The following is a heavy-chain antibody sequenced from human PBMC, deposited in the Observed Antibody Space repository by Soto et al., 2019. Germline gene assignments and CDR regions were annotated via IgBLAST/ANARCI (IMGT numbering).Heavy chain of an antibody. Sequence: GESLKISCKGSVYTFTNYWIGWVRQMPGEGLEWMGIIYTGDYDTKYNPSFQGQGAISADKSITATYPQWRIPKASDTAIYYCVASIFYYGIDLWGQGTTVTVSS. CDR2: IYTGDYDT. V-gene: IGHV5-51*01. J-gene: IGHJ6*02. CDR3: VASIFYYGIDL. CDR1: VYTFTNYW.